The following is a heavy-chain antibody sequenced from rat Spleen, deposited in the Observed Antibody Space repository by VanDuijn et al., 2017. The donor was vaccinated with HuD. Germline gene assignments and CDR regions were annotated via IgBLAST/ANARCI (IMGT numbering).Heavy chain of an antibody. D-gene: IGHD1-11*01. Sequence: EVQLVESDGGLVQPGRSLKLSCAASGFIFSDFFMAWVRQAPAKGLEWVATISSDGSSTYYRDSVKGRFTVSRDNAKSILFLEMDSLRSEDTATYYCARPTEGIAWFVYWGQGTLVTVSS. J-gene: IGHJ3*01. CDR1: GFIFSDFF. CDR3: ARPTEGIAWFVY. V-gene: IGHV5-29*01. CDR2: ISSDGSST.